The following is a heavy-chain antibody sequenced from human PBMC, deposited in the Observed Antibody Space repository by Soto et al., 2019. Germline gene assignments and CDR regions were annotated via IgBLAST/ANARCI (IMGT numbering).Heavy chain of an antibody. CDR1: GYTFTSYG. CDR3: AKDTSNSGWFLHFHH. CDR2: ISAYNGNT. Sequence: GASVKVSCKASGYTFTSYGISWVRQAPGQGLEWMGWISAYNGNTNYAQKLQGRVTMTTDTSTSTAYMELRSLRSDDTAFYYCAKDTSNSGWFLHFHHWGQGTLVTVSS. V-gene: IGHV1-18*01. J-gene: IGHJ1*01. D-gene: IGHD6-19*01.